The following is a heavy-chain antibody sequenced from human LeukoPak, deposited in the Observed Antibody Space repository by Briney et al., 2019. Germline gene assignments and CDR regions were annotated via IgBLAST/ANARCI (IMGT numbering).Heavy chain of an antibody. Sequence: SVKVSCKASGGTFGSYAISWVRQAPGQGLEWMGGIIPIFGTANYAQKFQGRVTITADESTSTAYMELSSLRSEDTAVYYCATSTPGYCSSTSCSNYYYYYMDVWGKGTTVTVSS. CDR3: ATSTPGYCSSTSCSNYYYYYMDV. CDR2: IIPIFGTA. J-gene: IGHJ6*03. D-gene: IGHD2-2*01. V-gene: IGHV1-69*01. CDR1: GGTFGSYA.